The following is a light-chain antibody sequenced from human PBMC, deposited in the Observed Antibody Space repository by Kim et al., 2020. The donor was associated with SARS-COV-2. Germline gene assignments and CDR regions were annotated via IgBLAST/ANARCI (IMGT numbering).Light chain of an antibody. J-gene: IGKJ1*01. CDR1: QSVSSNY. Sequence: LSPGERPTLSCRASQSVSSNYLAWYQQKPGQAPRLLIYGASSRATGIPDRFSGSGSGTDFTLTISRLEPEDFAVYYCQQYGSSPQTFGQGTKLEI. CDR3: QQYGSSPQT. CDR2: GAS. V-gene: IGKV3-20*01.